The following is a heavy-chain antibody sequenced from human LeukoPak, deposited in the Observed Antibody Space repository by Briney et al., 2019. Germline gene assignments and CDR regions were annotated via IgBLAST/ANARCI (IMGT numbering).Heavy chain of an antibody. J-gene: IGHJ3*02. CDR1: GFTFGSSA. CDR3: VKKFYYYSVGYYAFDI. V-gene: IGHV3-23*01. Sequence: GGSLRLSCAAAGFTFGSSAMSWVRQAPGKGLEWVSGINSRGDKTYYADSVKGWFTISRDNSKNTLYLQMNSLRAEDTAVYHCVKKFYYYSVGYYAFDIWGQGTMVTVSS. CDR2: INSRGDKT. D-gene: IGHD3-22*01.